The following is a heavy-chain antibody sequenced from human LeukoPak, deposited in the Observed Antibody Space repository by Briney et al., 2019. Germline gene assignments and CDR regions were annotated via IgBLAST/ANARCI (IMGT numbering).Heavy chain of an antibody. CDR2: IYYSGST. J-gene: IGHJ4*02. CDR3: ARLLYQWELLGYFDY. V-gene: IGHV4-39*01. Sequence: PSETLSLTCTVSGGSISSSSYYWGWIRQPPGKGLEWIGSIYYSGSTYYNPSLKSRVTISVDTSKNQFSLKLSSVTAADTAVYYCARLLYQWELLGYFDYWGQGTLVTVSS. D-gene: IGHD1-26*01. CDR1: GGSISSSSYY.